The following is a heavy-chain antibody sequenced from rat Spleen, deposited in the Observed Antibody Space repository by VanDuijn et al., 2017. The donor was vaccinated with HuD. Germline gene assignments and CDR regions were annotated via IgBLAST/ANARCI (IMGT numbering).Heavy chain of an antibody. CDR2: IIYDGSRT. V-gene: IGHV5S10*01. CDR1: GFTFSDYY. D-gene: IGHD1-1*01. Sequence: EVQLVESGGGLVQPGRSLKLSCAASGFTFSDYYMAWVRQAPTKGLEWVATIIYDGSRTYYRDSVKGRFTIYRDNAKSTLYLQIDSLRSEDTATYYCATASGLYVMDAWGQGASVTVSS. J-gene: IGHJ4*01. CDR3: ATASGLYVMDA.